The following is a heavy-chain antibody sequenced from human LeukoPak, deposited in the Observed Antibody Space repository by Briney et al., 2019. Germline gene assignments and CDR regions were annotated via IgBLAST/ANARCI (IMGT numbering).Heavy chain of an antibody. V-gene: IGHV3-23*01. CDR3: AKALSSGWYDGDDYFDY. J-gene: IGHJ4*02. CDR2: ISGSGGST. D-gene: IGHD6-19*01. Sequence: GGSLRLSCAASGFTFSSYAMSWVRQAPGKGLEWVSAISGSGGSTYYADSVKGRFTISRDNSKNTLYLQMNSLRAGDTAVYYCAKALSSGWYDGDDYFDYWGQGTLVTVSS. CDR1: GFTFSSYA.